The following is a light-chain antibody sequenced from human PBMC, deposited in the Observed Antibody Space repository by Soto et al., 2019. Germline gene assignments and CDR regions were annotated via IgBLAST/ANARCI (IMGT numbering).Light chain of an antibody. CDR1: QSISSY. CDR3: QQRYSTPYT. J-gene: IGKJ2*01. V-gene: IGKV1-39*01. CDR2: AAS. Sequence: DIQMTQSPSSLSASVGDRVTITCRASQSISSYLNWYQQKPGKAPKLLIYAASSLQSGVPSRFSGSGSGTDFTLTIRSLQHEDFATYYCQQRYSTPYTFGQGTKLEIK.